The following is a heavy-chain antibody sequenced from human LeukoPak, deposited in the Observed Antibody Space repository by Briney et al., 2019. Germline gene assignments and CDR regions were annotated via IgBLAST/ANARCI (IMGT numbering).Heavy chain of an antibody. CDR1: GFTFSSYG. CDR2: IRYDGSNK. CDR3: AKAGPMVRGVIIPPLGY. V-gene: IGHV3-30*02. J-gene: IGHJ4*02. D-gene: IGHD3-10*01. Sequence: GGPLRLSCAASGFTFSSYGMHWVRQAPGKGLEWVAFIRYDGSNKYYADSVKGRFTISRDNSKNTLYLQMSSLRAEDTAVYYCAKAGPMVRGVIIPPLGYWGQGTLVTVSS.